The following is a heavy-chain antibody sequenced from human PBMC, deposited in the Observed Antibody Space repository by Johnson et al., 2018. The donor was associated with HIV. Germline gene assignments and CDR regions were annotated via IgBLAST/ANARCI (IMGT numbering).Heavy chain of an antibody. CDR3: ARDRGYLDAFDI. Sequence: VQLVESGGGVVQPGGSLRLSCAASGFTFSSYGMSWVRQAPGKGLEWVSGITGTGGSTYYADSVKGRFIISRDNAKNTLYLQMNSLRAEDTAVFYCARDRGYLDAFDIWGQGTMVTVSS. J-gene: IGHJ3*02. CDR1: GFTFSSYG. CDR2: ITGTGGST. D-gene: IGHD1-26*01. V-gene: IGHV3-23*04.